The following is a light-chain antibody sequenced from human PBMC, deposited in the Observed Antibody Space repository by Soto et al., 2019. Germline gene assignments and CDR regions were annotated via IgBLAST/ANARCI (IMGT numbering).Light chain of an antibody. CDR1: QNIGSN. V-gene: IGKV3-15*01. CDR2: GAS. CDR3: QQYNYWPRT. J-gene: IGKJ1*01. Sequence: ETVMTQSPATLSVSPGERATLSCRASQNIGSNLAWYQQKPGQAPRLLIYGASTRATGVPARFSGSGSGTEFTLTISSPQSEDFAVYYCQQYNYWPRTFGQGTKVEIK.